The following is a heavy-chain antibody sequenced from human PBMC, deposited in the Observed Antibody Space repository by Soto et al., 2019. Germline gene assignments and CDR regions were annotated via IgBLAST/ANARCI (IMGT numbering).Heavy chain of an antibody. CDR2: ISYDGSNK. D-gene: IGHD3-3*01. J-gene: IGHJ6*02. Sequence: GGSLRLSCAASGFTFSSYGMHWVRQAPGKGLEWVAVISYDGSNKYYADSVKGRFTISRDNSKNTLYLQMNSLRAEDTAVYYCAKDVLRFLEWFAFYGMDVWGQGTTVTVS. CDR1: GFTFSSYG. V-gene: IGHV3-30*18. CDR3: AKDVLRFLEWFAFYGMDV.